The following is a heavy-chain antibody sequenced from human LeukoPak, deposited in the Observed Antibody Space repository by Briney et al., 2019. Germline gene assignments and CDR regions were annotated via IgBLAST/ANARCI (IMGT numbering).Heavy chain of an antibody. J-gene: IGHJ4*02. Sequence: GGSLRLSCPASGFTFSAYSLNWVRQAPGKGLECVSAISNSADYIYYADSVKGRFTISRDTAKNSLYLQMNSLRAEDTAVYYCAIDQRGYSCYEIDYWGQGTLVTVSS. D-gene: IGHD5-12*01. V-gene: IGHV3-21*01. CDR2: ISNSADYI. CDR1: GFTFSAYS. CDR3: AIDQRGYSCYEIDY.